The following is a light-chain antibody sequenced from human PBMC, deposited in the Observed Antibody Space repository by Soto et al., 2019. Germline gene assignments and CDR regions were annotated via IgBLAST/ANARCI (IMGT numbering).Light chain of an antibody. CDR1: SSDIGGYNF. J-gene: IGLJ1*01. V-gene: IGLV2-14*01. CDR2: EVS. CDR3: SSYTSSNTDV. Sequence: QSVLTQPASVSGSPVQSITISCTGTSSDIGGYNFVSWYQQHPGKAPKLIIYEVSNRPSGVSNRFSGSKSGNTASLTISGLQAEDETDYYCSSYTSSNTDVFGTGTKVTVL.